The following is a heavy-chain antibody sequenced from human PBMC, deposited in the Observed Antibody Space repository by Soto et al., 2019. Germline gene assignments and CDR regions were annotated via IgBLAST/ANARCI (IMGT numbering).Heavy chain of an antibody. J-gene: IGHJ6*02. Sequence: PWWSLRLSCAASGFTFSRYSMNWCRQAPGKGLEWVSAISRSSSYIYYADSVKGRFTISRDNAKNSLYLQMNSLRAEDTAVYYCASLGGYCSGGNCYPDYYGMDVWGQGTTVTVSS. CDR2: ISRSSSYI. D-gene: IGHD2-15*01. V-gene: IGHV3-21*01. CDR1: GFTFSRYS. CDR3: ASLGGYCSGGNCYPDYYGMDV.